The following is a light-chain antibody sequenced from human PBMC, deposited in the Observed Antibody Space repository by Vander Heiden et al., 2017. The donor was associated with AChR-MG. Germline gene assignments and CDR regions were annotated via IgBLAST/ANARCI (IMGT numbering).Light chain of an antibody. CDR2: GAS. J-gene: IGKJ1*01. CDR3: QQYNNWPPKT. CDR1: QSVSSN. V-gene: IGKV3-15*01. Sequence: IVMTQSPATLSVSPGERATLSCRASQSVSSNLAWYQQKPGQAPRLLIYGASTRATGIPARFSGSGSGTEFTLTISSRQSEDFAVYYCQQYNNWPPKTFGQGTKVEIK.